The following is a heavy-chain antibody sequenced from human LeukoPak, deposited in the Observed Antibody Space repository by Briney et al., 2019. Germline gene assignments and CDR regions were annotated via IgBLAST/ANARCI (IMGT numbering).Heavy chain of an antibody. CDR2: ISYDGSNK. D-gene: IGHD3-22*01. CDR1: GFSLSNYG. CDR3: AKDWGRYYYDSSGYNY. Sequence: GGSLRLSCAASGFSLSNYGMHWVRQAPGKGLEWVAVISYDGSNKYYADSVKGRFTISRDNSKNTLYLQMNSLRAEDTAVYYCAKDWGRYYYDSSGYNYWGQGTLVTVSS. J-gene: IGHJ4*02. V-gene: IGHV3-30*18.